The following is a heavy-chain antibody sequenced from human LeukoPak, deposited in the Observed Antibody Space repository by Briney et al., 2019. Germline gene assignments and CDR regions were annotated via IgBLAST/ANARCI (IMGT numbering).Heavy chain of an antibody. V-gene: IGHV4-39*07. CDR3: ARGESTVTFDY. D-gene: IGHD4-17*01. J-gene: IGHJ4*02. Sequence: PSETLSLTCTVSGGSISSYYWGWIRQPPGKGLEWIGSIYYSGSTYYNPSLKSRVTISVDTSKNQFSLKLSSVTAADTAVYYCARGESTVTFDYWGQGTLVTVSS. CDR2: IYYSGST. CDR1: GGSISSYY.